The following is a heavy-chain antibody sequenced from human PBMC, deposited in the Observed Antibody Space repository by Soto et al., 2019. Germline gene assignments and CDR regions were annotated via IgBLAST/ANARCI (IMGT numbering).Heavy chain of an antibody. CDR1: GGSVDSGNHY. V-gene: IGHV4-30-4*01. J-gene: IGHJ4*02. Sequence: QVLVQESGPGLVKPSQTLTLSCTVSGGSVDSGNHYWNWIRQPPGKGLEWIGYIYYGESTYYNPSLMSRATISVDTSQSRFSLRLTSVTAADTAVYYCARDMGSAMTTRIFDHWGQGTLVTVSS. CDR3: ARDMGSAMTTRIFDH. CDR2: IYYGEST. D-gene: IGHD4-17*01.